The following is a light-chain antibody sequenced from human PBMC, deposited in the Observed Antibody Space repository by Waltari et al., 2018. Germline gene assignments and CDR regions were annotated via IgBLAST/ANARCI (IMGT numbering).Light chain of an antibody. CDR3: QSADNSGTYWE. CDR2: KDS. J-gene: IGLJ3*02. V-gene: IGLV3-25*03. CDR1: ALPKQY. Sequence: SHELTQPPSVSVSPGQTATISCSRDALPKQYGYWYQQKPGQAPILLIYKDSERPSGIPGRFSGFSSGTTVTLTISGVQAEDEADYYCQSADNSGTYWEFGGGTKLTVL.